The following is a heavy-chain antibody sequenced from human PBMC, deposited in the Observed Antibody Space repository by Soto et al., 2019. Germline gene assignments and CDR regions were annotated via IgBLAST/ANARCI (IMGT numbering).Heavy chain of an antibody. CDR2: IYHSGST. J-gene: IGHJ4*02. CDR3: ARALNRPYYFDY. V-gene: IGHV4-39*07. CDR1: GDSMSSSDYY. Sequence: PSETLSLTCAVSGDSMSSSDYYWGWIRQPPGKGLEWIGKIYHSGSTYYNPSLKSRVTISVDKSKNQFSLKLSSVTAADTAVYYCARALNRPYYFDYWGQGTLVTVSS.